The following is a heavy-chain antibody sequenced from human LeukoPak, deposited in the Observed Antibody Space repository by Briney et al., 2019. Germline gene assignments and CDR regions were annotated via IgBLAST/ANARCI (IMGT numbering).Heavy chain of an antibody. CDR1: GFTFSTYG. CDR2: ISYDGTSK. CDR3: AKIYNNWNYGPDTIDV. Sequence: GGSLRLSCVVSGFTFSTYGMHWVRQAPGKGLEWVALISYDGTSKYYADSVKGRFTISRDISKNTLFLQMNSLRAEDTAVYYCAKIYNNWNYGPDTIDVWGQGTMVTVSS. V-gene: IGHV3-30*18. J-gene: IGHJ3*01. D-gene: IGHD1-1*01.